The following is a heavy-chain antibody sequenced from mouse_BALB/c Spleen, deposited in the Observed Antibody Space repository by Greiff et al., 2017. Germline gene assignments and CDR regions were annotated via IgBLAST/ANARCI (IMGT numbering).Heavy chain of an antibody. J-gene: IGHJ3*01. Sequence: EVMLVESGAGLVQPGGSLRLSCATSGFTFSDFYMEWVRQPPGKRLEWIAASRNKANDYTTEYSASVKGRFIVSRDTSQSILYLQMNALRAEDTAIYYCERDAVYDGYSFAYWGQGTLVTVSA. CDR1: GFTFSDFY. CDR2: SRNKANDYTT. D-gene: IGHD2-3*01. CDR3: ERDAVYDGYSFAY. V-gene: IGHV7-1*02.